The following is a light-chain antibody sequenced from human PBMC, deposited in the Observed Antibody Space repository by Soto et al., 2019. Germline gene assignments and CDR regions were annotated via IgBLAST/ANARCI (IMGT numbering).Light chain of an antibody. CDR3: QQYGSSLLT. J-gene: IGKJ4*01. Sequence: EIVLTQSPGTLSLSPGERATLSCRASQSVSSSYLAWYQQKPGQAPRLLIYGASSRATGIPDRFSGSGSGTDITLTIRRLEPEDFAVYYCQQYGSSLLTFGGGTKVEIK. V-gene: IGKV3-20*01. CDR1: QSVSSSY. CDR2: GAS.